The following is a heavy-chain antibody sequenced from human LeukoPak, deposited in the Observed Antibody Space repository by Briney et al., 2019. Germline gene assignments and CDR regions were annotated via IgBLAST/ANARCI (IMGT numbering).Heavy chain of an antibody. CDR2: INSDGTTT. CDR1: GFTFSTHW. CDR3: ARGYSGYDPVDY. Sequence: PGGSLRLSCAASGFTFSTHWMHWVRQVPGKGLVWVSRINSDGTTTTYADSVKGRFTISRDNAKNTLYLQMNSLRAEDTAVYYCARGYSGYDPVDYWGQGTLVTVSS. D-gene: IGHD5-12*01. V-gene: IGHV3-74*01. J-gene: IGHJ4*02.